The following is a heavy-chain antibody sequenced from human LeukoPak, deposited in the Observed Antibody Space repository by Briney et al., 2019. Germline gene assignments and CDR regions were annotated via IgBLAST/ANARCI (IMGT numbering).Heavy chain of an antibody. Sequence: KTSETLSLTCTASGGSISTYYWSWIRQPPGRGLEWIGYIYYSGITDYSPSLKSRVTISIDTSKKQFSLKLSSVTAADTAVYYCARWEASRVAFDIWGQGTLVTVSS. CDR2: IYYSGIT. CDR1: GGSISTYY. J-gene: IGHJ3*02. V-gene: IGHV4-59*01. D-gene: IGHD1-26*01. CDR3: ARWEASRVAFDI.